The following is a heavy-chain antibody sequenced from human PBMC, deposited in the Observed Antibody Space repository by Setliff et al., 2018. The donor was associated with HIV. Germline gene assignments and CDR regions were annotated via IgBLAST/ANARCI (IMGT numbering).Heavy chain of an antibody. Sequence: SETLSLTCTVSGGSFGTYDWGWIRQPPGKGLEWIGEINRATRTNYNPSLKSRLTMSVDTSKNQFPLRLTSVTAADTAVYYCARYTSKVDWFDPWGQGTLVTVSS. CDR3: ARYTSKVDWFDP. D-gene: IGHD2-2*02. CDR2: INRATRT. CDR1: GGSFGTYD. V-gene: IGHV4-34*01. J-gene: IGHJ5*02.